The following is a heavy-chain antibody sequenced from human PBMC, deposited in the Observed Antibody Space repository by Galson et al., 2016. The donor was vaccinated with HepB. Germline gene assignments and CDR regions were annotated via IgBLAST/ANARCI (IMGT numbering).Heavy chain of an antibody. J-gene: IGHJ4*02. D-gene: IGHD1-26*01. Sequence: SVKVSCKASGFSFTSFYIHWVRQAPGQGLEWLGIVDPNYPQQFQGRVSMTRDTSTSTVYMELNSLTSEDTAVYCCAREGGSSWGFDYWGQGTLVIVSS. V-gene: IGHV1-46*01. CDR3: AREGGSSWGFDY. CDR1: GFSFTSFY. CDR2: VDP.